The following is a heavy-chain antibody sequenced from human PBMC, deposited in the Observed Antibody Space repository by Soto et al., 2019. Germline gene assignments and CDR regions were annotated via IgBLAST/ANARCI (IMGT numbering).Heavy chain of an antibody. CDR2: INPYNANT. V-gene: IGHV1-18*04. D-gene: IGHD6-13*01. J-gene: IGHJ4*02. Sequence: QVELVQSGGEVKKPGASVKVSCKASGYTFTSYGISWVRQAPGQRLEWVGWINPYNANTNYAQEFQGRVTMTTDTSTSTVYMELRSLRSDDTAFYYCARTPTYSRLGDYWGQGTLVIVAS. CDR1: GYTFTSYG. CDR3: ARTPTYSRLGDY.